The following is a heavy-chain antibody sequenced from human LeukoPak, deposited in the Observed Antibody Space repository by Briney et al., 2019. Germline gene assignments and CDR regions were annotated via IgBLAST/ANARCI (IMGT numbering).Heavy chain of an antibody. V-gene: IGHV4-31*03. Sequence: PSETLSLTCSVSGGSIRSGGYSWSWIRHHPGKGLEWIGYIYYSGSTYCNPSLKSRVTISIDTSKNQVSLKLSSVTAADTAVYYCARGYGDYVQGYFDYWGQGTLVTVSS. D-gene: IGHD4-17*01. CDR3: ARGYGDYVQGYFDY. CDR2: IYYSGST. CDR1: GGSIRSGGYS. J-gene: IGHJ4*02.